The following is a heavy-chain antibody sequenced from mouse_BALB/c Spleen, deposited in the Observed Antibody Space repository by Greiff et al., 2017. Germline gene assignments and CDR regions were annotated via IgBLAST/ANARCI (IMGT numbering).Heavy chain of an antibody. CDR3: AIRRDYAMDY. D-gene: IGHD1-2*01. J-gene: IGHJ4*01. V-gene: IGHV3-2*02. CDR2: ISYSGST. CDR1: GYSITSDYA. Sequence: EVKLMESGPGLVKPSQSLSLTCTVTGYSITSDYAWNWIRQFPGNKLEWMGYISYSGSTSYNPSLKSRISITRDTSKNQFFLQLNSVTTEDTATYYCAIRRDYAMDYWGQGTSVTVSS.